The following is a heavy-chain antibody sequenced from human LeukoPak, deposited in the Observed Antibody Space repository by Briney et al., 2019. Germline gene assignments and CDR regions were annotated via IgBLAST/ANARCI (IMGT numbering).Heavy chain of an antibody. Sequence: GGSLRLSCAASGFTFSSSWMSWVRQAPGEGLESVGRIKSKADGGTIDYAAPVKGRFTISRDGSRNTLYLQMNSLKTENTAVYYCTMDEGVWGQGTLVTVSS. CDR3: TMDEGV. V-gene: IGHV3-15*01. J-gene: IGHJ4*02. CDR2: IKSKADGGTI. CDR1: GFTFSSSW. D-gene: IGHD3-16*01.